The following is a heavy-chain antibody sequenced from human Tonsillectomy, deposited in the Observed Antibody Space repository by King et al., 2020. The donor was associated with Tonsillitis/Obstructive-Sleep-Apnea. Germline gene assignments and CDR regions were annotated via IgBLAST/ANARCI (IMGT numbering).Heavy chain of an antibody. J-gene: IGHJ4*02. D-gene: IGHD2-2*01. Sequence: VQLVESGGGVVQPGRSLRLSCAASGFTFSDYGMHWFRQASGKGLEWVALIWFDGSTQYYADSVKGRFTISRDNSMDTLFLQLNSLRAEDTALYYCARVSLPGYCGTASCFGSDYWGQGTLVTVSS. V-gene: IGHV3-33*01. CDR3: ARVSLPGYCGTASCFGSDY. CDR2: IWFDGSTQ. CDR1: GFTFSDYG.